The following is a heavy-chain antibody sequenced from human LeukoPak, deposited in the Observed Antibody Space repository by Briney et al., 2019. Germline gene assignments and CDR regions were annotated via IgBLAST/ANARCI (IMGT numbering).Heavy chain of an antibody. CDR1: GITFSSFA. V-gene: IGHV3-23*01. J-gene: IGHJ4*02. Sequence: AGGSLRLSCAVSGITFSSFAMNWVRQAPRKGLEWVSGISGTAGSTYYADSVKGRFTISRDNSKNTLYLLMSSLRVDDTAVYYCAKEASMQLWNYYYFDYWGQGALVTVSS. D-gene: IGHD3-10*01. CDR2: ISGTAGST. CDR3: AKEASMQLWNYYYFDY.